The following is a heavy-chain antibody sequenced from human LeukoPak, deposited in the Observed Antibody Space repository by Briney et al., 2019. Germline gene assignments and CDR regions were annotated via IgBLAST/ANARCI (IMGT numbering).Heavy chain of an antibody. V-gene: IGHV3-49*03. CDR1: GFTFGDYA. J-gene: IGHJ4*02. CDR3: TRVWLLWFGEPGFDY. Sequence: GGSLRLSCTASGFTFGDYAMSWFRQAPGKGLERVGFIRSKAYGGTTEYAASAKGRFTISRDDSKSIAYLQMNSLKTEDTAVYYCTRVWLLWFGEPGFDYWGQGTLVTVSS. D-gene: IGHD3-10*01. CDR2: IRSKAYGGTT.